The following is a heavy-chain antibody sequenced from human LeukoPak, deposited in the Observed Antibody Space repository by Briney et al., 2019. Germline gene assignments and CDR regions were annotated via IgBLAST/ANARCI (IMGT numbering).Heavy chain of an antibody. Sequence: PSETLSLTCTDSGGSISSYYWSWIRQPPGKGLEWIGYIYYSGSTNYNPSLKSRVTMSVDTSKNQFSLKLSSVTAADTAVYYCARGSWYYYDSSVEFFDYWGQGTLVTVSS. CDR2: IYYSGST. CDR3: ARGSWYYYDSSVEFFDY. J-gene: IGHJ4*02. CDR1: GGSISSYY. D-gene: IGHD3-22*01. V-gene: IGHV4-59*01.